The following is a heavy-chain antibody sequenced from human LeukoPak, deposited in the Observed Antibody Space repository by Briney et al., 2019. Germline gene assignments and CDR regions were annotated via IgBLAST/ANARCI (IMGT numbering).Heavy chain of an antibody. CDR3: AVGFGELFLYYFDY. CDR2: IYYTGST. Sequence: PSETLSLTCTVSGGSISSYYWSWIRQPPGKGLEWIGYIYYTGSTNYNPSLKSRVTISVDTSKNQFSLKLSSVTAADTAVYYCAVGFGELFLYYFDYWGQGTLVTVSS. V-gene: IGHV4-59*01. D-gene: IGHD3-10*01. CDR1: GGSISSYY. J-gene: IGHJ4*02.